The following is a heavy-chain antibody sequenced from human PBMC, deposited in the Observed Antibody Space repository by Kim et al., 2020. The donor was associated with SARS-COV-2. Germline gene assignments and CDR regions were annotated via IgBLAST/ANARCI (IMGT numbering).Heavy chain of an antibody. D-gene: IGHD3-22*01. CDR3: ARAVITMIVVVNAFDY. V-gene: IGHV4-31*03. CDR1: GGSISSGGYY. J-gene: IGHJ4*02. Sequence: SETLSLTCTGSGGSISSGGYYWSWIRQHPGKGLEWIGYIYYSGSTYYNPSLKSRVSISVDTSKNQFSLKLSSVTAADTAVYYCARAVITMIVVVNAFDYWGQGTLVTVSS. CDR2: IYYSGST.